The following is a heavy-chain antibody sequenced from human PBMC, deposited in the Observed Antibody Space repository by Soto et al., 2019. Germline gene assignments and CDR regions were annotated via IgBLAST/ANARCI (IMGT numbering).Heavy chain of an antibody. V-gene: IGHV3-7*01. D-gene: IGHD2-15*01. CDR2: IKQDGSEK. Sequence: EVQLVESGGGLVQPGGSLRLSCAASGFTFSSYWMSWVRQAPGKGLEWVANIKQDGSEKYYVDSVKGRFTISRDNAKNSLYLQMNSLRAEDTAVYYCARDWPPCPTELYCSGGSCFDYWGQGTLVTVSS. CDR1: GFTFSSYW. J-gene: IGHJ4*02. CDR3: ARDWPPCPTELYCSGGSCFDY.